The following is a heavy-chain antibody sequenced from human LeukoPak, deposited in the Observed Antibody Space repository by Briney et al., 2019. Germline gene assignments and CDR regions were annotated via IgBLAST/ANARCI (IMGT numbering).Heavy chain of an antibody. CDR2: IYYSGGT. CDR3: ARALRWNWFDP. Sequence: SETPSLTCTVSGGSISSYYWSWIRQPPGKGLEWIGYIYYSGGTNYNPSLKSRVTISVDTSKNQFSLKLSSVRAADTAIYYCARALRWNWFDPWGQGTLVTVSS. D-gene: IGHD5/OR15-5a*01. V-gene: IGHV4-59*01. CDR1: GGSISSYY. J-gene: IGHJ5*02.